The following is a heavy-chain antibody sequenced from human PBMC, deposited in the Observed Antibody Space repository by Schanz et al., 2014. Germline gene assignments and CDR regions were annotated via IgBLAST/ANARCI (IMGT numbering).Heavy chain of an antibody. J-gene: IGHJ4*02. Sequence: EVPLVESGGGLVQPGGSLRLSCAASGFTFSNYWMHWVRQAPGKGLVWVSRINGDGSRTAYADSVKGRFTISRDNAKNTLFLQMNSLRAEDTAVYYCARAGYCTSVSCSLFVSDYWGQGTLVTVSS. D-gene: IGHD2-2*03. V-gene: IGHV3-74*01. CDR1: GFTFSNYW. CDR2: INGDGSRT. CDR3: ARAGYCTSVSCSLFVSDY.